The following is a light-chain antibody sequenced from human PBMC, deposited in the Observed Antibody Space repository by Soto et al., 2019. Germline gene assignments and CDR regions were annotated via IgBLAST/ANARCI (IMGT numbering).Light chain of an antibody. Sequence: AIRITQSPSSLSASTGDGVSITFLATQDIGTYLAWYQQIPGKAPKLLIYDASTLQTGVPSRFSGSGSGTDFTLTTNSLQPEDVATYYCQQFDDLPLTFGGGTKVDIK. V-gene: IGKV1-8*01. CDR3: QQFDDLPLT. CDR1: QDIGTY. CDR2: DAS. J-gene: IGKJ4*01.